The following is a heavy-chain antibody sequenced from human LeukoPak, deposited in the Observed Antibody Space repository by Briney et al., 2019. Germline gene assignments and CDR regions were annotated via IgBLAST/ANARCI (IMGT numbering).Heavy chain of an antibody. D-gene: IGHD3-3*01. CDR1: GGSISSYY. J-gene: IGHJ3*02. Sequence: SETLSLTCTVSGGSISSYYWSWVRQPAGKGLEWIGRIYTSGSTNYNPSLKSRVTISVDTSKNQFSLKLSSVTAADTAVYYCARVWSGSQDAFDIWGQGTMVTVSS. CDR3: ARVWSGSQDAFDI. CDR2: IYTSGST. V-gene: IGHV4-4*07.